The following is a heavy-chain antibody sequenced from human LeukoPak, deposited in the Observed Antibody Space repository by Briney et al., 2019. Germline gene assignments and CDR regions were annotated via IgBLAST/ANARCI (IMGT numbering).Heavy chain of an antibody. V-gene: IGHV1-2*02. D-gene: IGHD1-1*01. Sequence: GASVKVSCKASGYTFTSYAMNWVRQAPGQGLEWMGWINPNSGGTNYAQKFQGRVTMTRDTSISTAYMELSRLRSDDTAVYYCARWERRRGPFDYWGQGTLVTVSS. CDR1: GYTFTSYA. CDR2: INPNSGGT. CDR3: ARWERRRGPFDY. J-gene: IGHJ4*02.